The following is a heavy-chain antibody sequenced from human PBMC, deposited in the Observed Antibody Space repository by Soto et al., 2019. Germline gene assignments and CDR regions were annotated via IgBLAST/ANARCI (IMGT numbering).Heavy chain of an antibody. V-gene: IGHV3-21*01. CDR3: ARGGDYGDYVQKEDAFDI. J-gene: IGHJ3*02. CDR1: GFTFSSYS. CDR2: ISSSSSYI. D-gene: IGHD4-17*01. Sequence: GGSLRLSCAASGFTFSSYSMNWVRQAPGKGLEWVSSISSSSSYIYYADSVNGGFTISRVNAKNSLYLQMNSLRAADTAVYYCARGGDYGDYVQKEDAFDIWGQGTMVTVSS.